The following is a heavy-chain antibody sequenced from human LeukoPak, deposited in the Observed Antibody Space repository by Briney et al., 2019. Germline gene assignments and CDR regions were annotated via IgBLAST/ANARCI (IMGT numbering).Heavy chain of an antibody. Sequence: SVKVSCKPSGGTFSSYAISWVRQAPGQGLEWMGRIIPIFGTANYAQKFQGRVTITTDESTSTAYMELSSLRSEDTAVYYCATSYYYDSSGYHDAFDIWGQGTMVTVSS. CDR1: GGTFSSYA. D-gene: IGHD3-22*01. CDR2: IIPIFGTA. V-gene: IGHV1-69*05. J-gene: IGHJ3*02. CDR3: ATSYYYDSSGYHDAFDI.